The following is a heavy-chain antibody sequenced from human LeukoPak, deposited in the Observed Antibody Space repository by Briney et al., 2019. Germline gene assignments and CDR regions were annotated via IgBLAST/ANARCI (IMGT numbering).Heavy chain of an antibody. V-gene: IGHV4-39*01. Sequence: PSETLSLTCTVSGGSFSRTSYYWGWIRQPPGKGLEWIGTIYYSGSTYYNPSLKSRVTISADTSKNQFSLKLSSVTAADTAVYYCARWDSGYDSDAFDIWGQGTMVTVSS. CDR3: ARWDSGYDSDAFDI. D-gene: IGHD5-12*01. J-gene: IGHJ3*02. CDR1: GGSFSRTSYY. CDR2: IYYSGST.